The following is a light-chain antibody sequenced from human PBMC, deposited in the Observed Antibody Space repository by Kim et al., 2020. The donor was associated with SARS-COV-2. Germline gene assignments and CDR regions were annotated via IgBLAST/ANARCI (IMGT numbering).Light chain of an antibody. CDR3: QHYSTYPIT. J-gene: IGKJ5*01. CDR2: DAS. Sequence: ASVGDRVTITCRASQSIGGWLAWYQQKPGKAPKLLIYDASSVESGVPSRFSGSGSGTEFTLTISSLQPDDSATYYCQHYSTYPITFGQGTRLEIK. V-gene: IGKV1-5*01. CDR1: QSIGGW.